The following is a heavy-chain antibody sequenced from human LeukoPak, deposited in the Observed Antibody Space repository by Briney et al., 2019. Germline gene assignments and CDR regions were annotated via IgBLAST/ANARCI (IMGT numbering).Heavy chain of an antibody. CDR2: INTNTGKP. CDR1: GYIFTNYA. D-gene: IGHD3-22*01. J-gene: IGHJ4*02. CDR3: AREEYYDTSASTNFDY. Sequence: GASVNVSCTASGYIFTNYAINWVRQAPGQGLEWMGWINTNTGKPTYAQGFTGRFVFSLDTSVSTAYLQISGLKAQDTAFYYCAREEYYDTSASTNFDYWGQGTLVTVSS. V-gene: IGHV7-4-1*02.